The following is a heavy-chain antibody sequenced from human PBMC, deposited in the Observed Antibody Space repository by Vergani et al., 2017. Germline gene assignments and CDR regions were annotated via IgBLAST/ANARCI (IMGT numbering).Heavy chain of an antibody. CDR2: ISARYPST. D-gene: IGHD3-22*01. CDR1: GFTFSACP. V-gene: IGHV3-23*04. J-gene: IGHJ4*02. Sequence: VQLVQSGGGVIQPGGSGRLSCAASGFTFSACPMTWVRQAPGKGLEWVSAISARYPSTYSADSVKGRFTISRDNSKNMLYLQMNSLRAEDTAVYYCARLSYDTTPYLQGGYDCWGQGTLVSVSS. CDR3: ARLSYDTTPYLQGGYDC.